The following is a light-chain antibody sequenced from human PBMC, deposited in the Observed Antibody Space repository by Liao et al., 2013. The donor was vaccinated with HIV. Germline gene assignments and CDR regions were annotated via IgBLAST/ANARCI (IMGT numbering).Light chain of an antibody. CDR3: QTWDRSLGV. Sequence: SYELTQAPSVSVSPGQTASITCSGDKLGDKYVCWYQQKAGLSPVLVIYHDNRRPSGIPERFSGSISGNTATLTISGTQAMDEADYYCQTWDRSLGVFGTGTKVTVL. CDR2: HDN. CDR1: KLGDKY. V-gene: IGLV3-1*01. J-gene: IGLJ1*01.